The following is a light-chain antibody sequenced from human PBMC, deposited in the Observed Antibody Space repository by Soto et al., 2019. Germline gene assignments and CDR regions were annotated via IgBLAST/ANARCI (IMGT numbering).Light chain of an antibody. J-gene: IGKJ3*01. CDR3: QQRSNWPLT. V-gene: IGKV3-11*01. CDR2: DAS. Sequence: EIVLTQSPATLSLSPGERATLSCRASQSISSYLAGYQQKPGQAPRLLIYDASNRATGTPARFSGSGSGTDFTLTISSLEPEDSAVYYCQQRSNWPLTFGPGTKVDIK. CDR1: QSISSY.